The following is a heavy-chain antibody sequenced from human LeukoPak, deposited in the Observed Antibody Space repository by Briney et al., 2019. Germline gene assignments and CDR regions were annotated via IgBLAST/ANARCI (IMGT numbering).Heavy chain of an antibody. CDR1: GFTFSSYA. V-gene: IGHV3-30*04. D-gene: IGHD3-10*01. CDR3: ARGRSSDYYGSGSQRH. J-gene: IGHJ4*02. CDR2: ISYDGSNK. Sequence: PGGSLRLSCAASGFTFSSYAMHWVRQAPGKGLEWVAVISYDGSNKYYADSVKGRFTISRDNSKNTLYLQMNSLRAEDTAVYYCARGRSSDYYGSGSQRHWGQGTLVTVSS.